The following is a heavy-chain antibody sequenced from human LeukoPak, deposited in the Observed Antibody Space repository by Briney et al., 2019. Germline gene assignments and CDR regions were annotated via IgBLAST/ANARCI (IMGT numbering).Heavy chain of an antibody. D-gene: IGHD6-19*01. CDR2: ISGSGGST. V-gene: IGHV3-23*01. CDR1: GFTFSSYA. J-gene: IGHJ4*02. Sequence: PGGSLRLSCAASGFTFSSYAMSWVRQAPGKGLERVSAISGSGGSTYYADSVKGRFTISRDNSKNTLYLQMNSQRAEDTAVYYCAKDRSIAVADGNDYWGQGTLVTVSS. CDR3: AKDRSIAVADGNDY.